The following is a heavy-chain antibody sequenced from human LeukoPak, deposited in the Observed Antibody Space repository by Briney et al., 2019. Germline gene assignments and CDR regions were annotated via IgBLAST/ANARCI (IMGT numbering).Heavy chain of an antibody. J-gene: IGHJ5*02. CDR1: GYTFSGYY. CDR2: INPNSGDT. Sequence: GSVKVSCTASGYTFSGYYIHWVRQAPGQGIEWMGWINPNSGDTHYAQKFQGRVTMTRDTSSSTAYMDLNSLISDDTAVYYCARVQYQLLFEGNWFDPWGQGTLVTVSS. D-gene: IGHD2-2*01. V-gene: IGHV1-2*02. CDR3: ARVQYQLLFEGNWFDP.